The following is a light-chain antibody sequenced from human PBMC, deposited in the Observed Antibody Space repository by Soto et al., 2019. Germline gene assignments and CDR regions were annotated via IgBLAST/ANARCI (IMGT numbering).Light chain of an antibody. Sequence: QSALTQPASVSGSPGRSVTISCTGSSSDVGDFNYVSWYQHLPGRAPKLIIYDVTNRPSGISYRFSASKSGRTASLTISGLQAEDAADYCCSSYSSSSTHVVFGGGTKLTVL. J-gene: IGLJ2*01. CDR1: SSDVGDFNY. CDR3: SSYSSSSTHVV. V-gene: IGLV2-14*03. CDR2: DVT.